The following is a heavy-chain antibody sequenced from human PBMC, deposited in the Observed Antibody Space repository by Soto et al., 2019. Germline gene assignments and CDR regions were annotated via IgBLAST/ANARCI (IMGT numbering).Heavy chain of an antibody. D-gene: IGHD3-10*01. CDR1: GFTFSSYA. CDR2: ISYDGSNK. J-gene: IGHJ6*02. Sequence: GGSLRLSCAASGFTFSSYAMHWVRQAPGKGLEWVAVISYDGSNKYYADSVKGRFTISRDNSKNTLYLQMNSLRAEDTAVYYCARVMVRGHYYYYGMDVWGQGTTVTVSS. V-gene: IGHV3-30-3*01. CDR3: ARVMVRGHYYYYGMDV.